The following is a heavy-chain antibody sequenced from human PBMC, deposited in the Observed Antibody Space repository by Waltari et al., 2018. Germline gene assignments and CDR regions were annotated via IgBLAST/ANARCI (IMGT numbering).Heavy chain of an antibody. V-gene: IGHV1-69*10. CDR2: IIPILGIA. CDR1: GGTFSSYA. CDR3: ARDRGSSGWTLFDY. D-gene: IGHD6-19*01. Sequence: QVQLVQSGAEVKKPGSSVTVSCKASGGTFSSYAISWVRQAPGQGLEWMGGIIPILGIANYAQKFQGRVTITADKSTSTAYMELSSLRSEDTAVYYCARDRGSSGWTLFDYWGQGTLVTVSS. J-gene: IGHJ4*02.